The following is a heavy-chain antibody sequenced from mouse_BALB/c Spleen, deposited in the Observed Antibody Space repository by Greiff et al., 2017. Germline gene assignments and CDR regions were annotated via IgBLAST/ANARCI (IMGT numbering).Heavy chain of an antibody. V-gene: IGHV14-3*02. CDR2: IDPANGNT. Sequence: EVKLVESGAELVKPGASVKLSCTASGFNIKDTYMHWVKQRPEQGLEWIGRIDPANGNTKYDPKFQGKATITADTSSNTAYLQLSSLTSEDTAVYYCARNRYDERTLDYWGQGTTLTVSS. J-gene: IGHJ2*01. D-gene: IGHD2-14*01. CDR1: GFNIKDTY. CDR3: ARNRYDERTLDY.